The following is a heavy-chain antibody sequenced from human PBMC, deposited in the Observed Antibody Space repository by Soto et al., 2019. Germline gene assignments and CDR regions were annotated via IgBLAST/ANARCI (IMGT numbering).Heavy chain of an antibody. J-gene: IGHJ6*02. CDR2: IGTAGDT. CDR3: ARILARNYYGSGPHDGMDV. D-gene: IGHD3-10*01. CDR1: GFTFSSYD. V-gene: IGHV3-13*01. Sequence: GGSLRLSCAASGFTFSSYDMHWVRQATGKGLEWVSAIGTAGDTYYPGSVKGRFTISRENAKNSLYLQMNSLRAEDTAVYYCARILARNYYGSGPHDGMDVWGQGTTVTVSS.